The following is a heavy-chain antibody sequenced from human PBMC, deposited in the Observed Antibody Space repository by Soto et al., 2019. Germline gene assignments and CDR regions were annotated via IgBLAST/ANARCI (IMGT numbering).Heavy chain of an antibody. Sequence: EVQLVESGGGLVKPGGSLRLSCAASGFTFSSYSMNWVRQAPGKGLEWVSSISSSSSYIYYADSVKGRFTISRDNAKNSLYLQMNSLSAEDTAVYYCARAPHYDILTGYSNYWGQVTLVTVSS. V-gene: IGHV3-21*01. CDR1: GFTFSSYS. D-gene: IGHD3-9*01. CDR2: ISSSSSYI. CDR3: ARAPHYDILTGYSNY. J-gene: IGHJ4*02.